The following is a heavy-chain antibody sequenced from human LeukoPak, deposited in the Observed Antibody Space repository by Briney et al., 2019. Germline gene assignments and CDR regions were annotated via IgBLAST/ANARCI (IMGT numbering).Heavy chain of an antibody. D-gene: IGHD5-18*01. J-gene: IGHJ4*02. CDR1: GYTFTSYY. CDR2: INPSGGST. V-gene: IGHV1-46*01. CDR3: ALHGGTAMAHIDY. Sequence: ASVKVSCKVSGYTFTSYYMHWVRQAPGQGLEWMGIINPSGGSTSYAQKFQGRVTMTRDTSTSTVYMELSSLRSEDTVVYYCALHGGTAMAHIDYWGQGTLVTVSS.